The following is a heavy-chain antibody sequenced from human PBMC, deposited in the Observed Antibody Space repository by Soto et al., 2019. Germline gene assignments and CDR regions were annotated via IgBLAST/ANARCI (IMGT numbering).Heavy chain of an antibody. CDR3: AKDIGITIFGVVLRGGYYGMDV. CDR1: GFTFDDYA. J-gene: IGHJ6*02. CDR2: ISWNSGSI. D-gene: IGHD3-3*01. Sequence: GGSLRLSCAASGFTFDDYAMHWVRQAPGKGLEWVSGISWNSGSIGYADSVKGRFTISRDNAKNSLYLQMNSLRAEDTALYYCAKDIGITIFGVVLRGGYYGMDVWGQGTTVTVSS. V-gene: IGHV3-9*01.